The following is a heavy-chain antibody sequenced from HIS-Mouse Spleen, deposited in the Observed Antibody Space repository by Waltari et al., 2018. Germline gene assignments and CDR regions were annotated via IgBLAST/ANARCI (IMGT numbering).Heavy chain of an antibody. Sequence: QLQLQESGPGLVTPSETLSLTCTVPGCPISSSSYYLGWIRQPPGKGLAWIGSIYYSGSTYYNPSLKRRVTISVDTSKNQFSLKLSSVTAADTTVYYCAREIPYSSSWYDWYFDLWGRGTLVTVSS. V-gene: IGHV4-39*07. CDR2: IYYSGST. D-gene: IGHD6-13*01. CDR3: AREIPYSSSWYDWYFDL. J-gene: IGHJ2*01. CDR1: GCPISSSSYY.